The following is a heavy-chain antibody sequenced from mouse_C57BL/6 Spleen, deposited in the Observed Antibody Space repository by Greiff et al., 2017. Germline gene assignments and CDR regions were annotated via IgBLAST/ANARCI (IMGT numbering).Heavy chain of an antibody. CDR3: TGRGAMDY. V-gene: IGHV1-15*01. Sequence: VQLQQSGAELVRPGASVTLSCKASGYTFTDYEMHWVKQTPVHGLEWIGAIDPETGGTAYNEKFKGKAILTADKSSSTVYMLIRSLTSEDSAVYYSTGRGAMDYWGQGTSVTVSS. CDR2: IDPETGGT. CDR1: GYTFTDYE. J-gene: IGHJ4*01.